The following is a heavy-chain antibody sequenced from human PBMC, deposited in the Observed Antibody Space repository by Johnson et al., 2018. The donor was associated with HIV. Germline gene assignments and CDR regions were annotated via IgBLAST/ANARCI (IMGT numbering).Heavy chain of an antibody. J-gene: IGHJ3*02. CDR2: IYSGGDT. CDR3: ARAPGFSRAFDI. Sequence: MQLVESGGGLVQPGRSLRLSCAASGFTFDDYAMHWVRQAPGKGLEWISVIYSGGDTYYAASVKGRFTISRDDSKNTLYLQMNRLTAEDTAVYYCARAPGFSRAFDIWGQGTMVTVSS. V-gene: IGHV3-66*01. D-gene: IGHD3-10*01. CDR1: GFTFDDYA.